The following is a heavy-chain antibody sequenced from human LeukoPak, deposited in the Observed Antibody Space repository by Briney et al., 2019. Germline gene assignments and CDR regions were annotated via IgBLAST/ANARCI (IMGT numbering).Heavy chain of an antibody. CDR3: ARDTYNYDTSGYGLGY. J-gene: IGHJ4*02. CDR2: IEQDGGEK. V-gene: IGHV3-7*01. CDR1: GFTLKNYW. D-gene: IGHD3-22*01. Sequence: GGSLRLSCAASGFTLKNYWMSWVRQAPGKGLEWVANIEQDGGEKNYVDSVKGRFTISRDNAKNSLYLQVSSLRAEDTAVYYCARDTYNYDTSGYGLGYWGQGTLVTVSS.